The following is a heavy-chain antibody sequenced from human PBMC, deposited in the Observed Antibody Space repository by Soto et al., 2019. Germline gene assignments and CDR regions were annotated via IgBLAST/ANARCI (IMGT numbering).Heavy chain of an antibody. CDR2: ISSNGGST. J-gene: IGHJ3*01. CDR3: VKGGMRSIAARYAFDV. V-gene: IGHV3-64D*08. Sequence: GGSLRLSCSASGFTFSIYGMHWVRQAPGKGLEYVSAISSNGGSTYYADSVKGRFTISRDNSKNTLYLQMSSLRAEDTAVYYCVKGGMRSIAARYAFDVWGQGTMVTVSS. CDR1: GFTFSIYG. D-gene: IGHD6-6*01.